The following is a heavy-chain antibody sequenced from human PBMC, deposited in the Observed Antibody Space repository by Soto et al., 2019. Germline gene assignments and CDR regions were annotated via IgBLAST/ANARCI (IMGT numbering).Heavy chain of an antibody. V-gene: IGHV3-23*01. CDR3: AKDRRAGGNYGFYSDF. CDR1: GFTFSSYG. D-gene: IGHD1-7*01. J-gene: IGHJ4*02. Sequence: EVPLLESGGGLVQPGGSLRLSCATSGFTFSSYGMTWVRQAPGKGLEWVSFSSATGAGTYYADSVKGRFTISRDNSKITLYLQMTSLTADDTAVYYWAKDRRAGGNYGFYSDFWGQGALVIVSS. CDR2: SSATGAGT.